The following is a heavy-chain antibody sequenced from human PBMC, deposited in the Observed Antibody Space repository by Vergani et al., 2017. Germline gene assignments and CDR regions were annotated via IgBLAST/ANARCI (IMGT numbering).Heavy chain of an antibody. D-gene: IGHD6-19*01. J-gene: IGHJ3*02. V-gene: IGHV3-11*05. CDR1: GFTFSDYY. CDR2: ISSSSSYT. Sequence: QVQLVESGGGLVKPGGSLRLSCAASGFTFSDYYMSWIRQAPGKGLEWVSYISSSSSYTNYADSVKGRFTISRDNAKNSLYLQMNSLRSEDTAVYYCARGSGRGWYFGAFDIWGQGTMVTVSS. CDR3: ARGSGRGWYFGAFDI.